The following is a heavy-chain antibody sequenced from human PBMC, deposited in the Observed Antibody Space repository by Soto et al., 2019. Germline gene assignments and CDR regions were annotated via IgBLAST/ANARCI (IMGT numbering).Heavy chain of an antibody. Sequence: EVQLLESGGGLVQPGGSLRLSCAASGFTFSYYAMCWVRQAPGRGLEWLSHISESGGSTYYADAVKGRFTISRDNSKNTLYLRMNSLRAEDTAVYYCAKDAAGGRDYYYYMDVWGKGTTVAVSS. CDR3: AKDAAGGRDYYYYMDV. CDR1: GFTFSYYA. CDR2: ISESGGST. D-gene: IGHD6-13*01. J-gene: IGHJ6*03. V-gene: IGHV3-23*01.